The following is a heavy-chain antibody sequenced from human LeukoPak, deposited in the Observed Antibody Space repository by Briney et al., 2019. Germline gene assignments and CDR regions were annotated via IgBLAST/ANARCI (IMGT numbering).Heavy chain of an antibody. CDR2: ISSGSGYI. CDR3: ARGKTSQNIVTRKTYNWFDP. J-gene: IGHJ5*02. Sequence: GGSLRLSCAASGFTFNTYTVNWIRQAPGKGLEWVSSISSGSGYIYYADSVKGRFTISRDNAKNSLYLQMNSLRAEDTAVYYCARGKTSQNIVTRKTYNWFDPWGQGTLVTVSS. CDR1: GFTFNTYT. D-gene: IGHD2/OR15-2a*01. V-gene: IGHV3-21*01.